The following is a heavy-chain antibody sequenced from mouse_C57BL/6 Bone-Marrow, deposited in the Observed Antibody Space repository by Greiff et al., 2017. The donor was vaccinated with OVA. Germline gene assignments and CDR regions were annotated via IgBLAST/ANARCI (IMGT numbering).Heavy chain of an antibody. CDR1: GYTFTDYE. Sequence: QVQLQQSGAELVRPGASVTLSCKASGYTFTDYEMHWVKQTPVHGLEWIGAIDPETGGTAYNQKFKGKAILTADKSSSTAYMELRSLTSEDSAVYYCTRDTTVVGRDFDYWGQGTTLTVSS. D-gene: IGHD1-1*01. CDR2: IDPETGGT. J-gene: IGHJ2*01. V-gene: IGHV1-15*01. CDR3: TRDTTVVGRDFDY.